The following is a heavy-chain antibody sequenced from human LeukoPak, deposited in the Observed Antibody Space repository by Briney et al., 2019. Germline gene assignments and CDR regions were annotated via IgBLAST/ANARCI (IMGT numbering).Heavy chain of an antibody. D-gene: IGHD2-21*01. CDR1: GYSITNDYY. J-gene: IGHJ3*02. CDR2: AYHSGIT. Sequence: PSETLSLTCVVSGYSITNDYYWAWIRQPPGEGLEWIGIAYHSGITFYNPSLKSRVTISIDTSKNQFSLNLNSVTAADAALYYCARFHTYYAFDIWGQGAMVTVSS. V-gene: IGHV4-38-2*01. CDR3: ARFHTYYAFDI.